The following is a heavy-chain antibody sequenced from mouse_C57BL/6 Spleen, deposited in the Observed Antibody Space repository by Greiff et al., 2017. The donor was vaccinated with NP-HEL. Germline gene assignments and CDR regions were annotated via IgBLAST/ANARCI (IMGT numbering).Heavy chain of an antibody. D-gene: IGHD2-1*01. J-gene: IGHJ4*01. V-gene: IGHV1-78*01. CDR3: ARDYYGNYEGYAMDY. CDR1: GYTFTDHT. CDR2: IYPRDGST. Sequence: VQLQESDAELVKPGASVKISCKVSGYTFTDHTIHWMKQRPEQGLEWIGYIYPRDGSTKYNEKFKGKATLTADKSSSTAYMQLNSLTSEDSAVYFCARDYYGNYEGYAMDYWGQGTSVTVSS.